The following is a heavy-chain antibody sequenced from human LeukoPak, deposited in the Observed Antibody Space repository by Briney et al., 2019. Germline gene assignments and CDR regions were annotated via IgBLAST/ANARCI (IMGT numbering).Heavy chain of an antibody. V-gene: IGHV3-7*01. CDR1: GFTFSSYW. J-gene: IGHJ4*02. Sequence: GGSLRLSCAASGFTFSSYWMSWVRQAPGKGLEWVANIKQDGSEKYYVDSVKGRFTISRDNAKNSLYLQMNSLRAEDTAEYYCARDLSSSWFDYWGQGTLATVSS. CDR3: ARDLSSSWFDY. CDR2: IKQDGSEK. D-gene: IGHD6-13*01.